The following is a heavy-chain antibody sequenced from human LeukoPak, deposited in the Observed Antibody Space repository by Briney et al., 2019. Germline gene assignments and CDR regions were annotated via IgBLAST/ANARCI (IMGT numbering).Heavy chain of an antibody. V-gene: IGHV1-8*03. CDR1: GYTFTSYD. Sequence: ASVKVSCKASGYTFTSYDINWVRQATGQGLEWMGWMNPNSGNTGYAQKFQGRVTITRNTSISTAYMELSSLRSEDTAVYYCARRIETYYYDSSGYWYYFDYWGQGTLVTVSS. D-gene: IGHD3-22*01. CDR2: MNPNSGNT. CDR3: ARRIETYYYDSSGYWYYFDY. J-gene: IGHJ4*02.